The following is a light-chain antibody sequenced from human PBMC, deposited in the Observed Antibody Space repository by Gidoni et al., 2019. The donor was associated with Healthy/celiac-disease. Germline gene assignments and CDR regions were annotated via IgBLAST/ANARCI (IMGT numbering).Light chain of an antibody. CDR2: GAS. J-gene: IGKJ3*01. V-gene: IGKV3-20*01. Sequence: ELVFTQSPGNLSLSPGDRATLSCRASQSVSSSYLDWYQQKPGQAPRLLIYGASSRATGIPDRFSGSGSGTDFTLTISRLEPEDFAVYYCQQYGSSLFTFGPGTKVEIK. CDR1: QSVSSSY. CDR3: QQYGSSLFT.